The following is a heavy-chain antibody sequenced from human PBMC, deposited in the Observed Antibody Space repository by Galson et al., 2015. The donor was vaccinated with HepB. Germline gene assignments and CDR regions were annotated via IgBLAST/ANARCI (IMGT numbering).Heavy chain of an antibody. CDR3: VKEDSLSGLLVGSFLV. CDR2: ITNDGAGT. D-gene: IGHD1-26*01. CDR1: GFNFNYYA. Sequence: SLRLSCAASGFNFNYYAMHWVRQAPGRGLEYISGITNDGAGTTYADFVRGRFTISRDNSRKSLNLQMTSLRPDDTALYYCVKEDSLSGLLVGSFLVWGQGTMVTVSS. V-gene: IGHV3-64D*08. J-gene: IGHJ3*01.